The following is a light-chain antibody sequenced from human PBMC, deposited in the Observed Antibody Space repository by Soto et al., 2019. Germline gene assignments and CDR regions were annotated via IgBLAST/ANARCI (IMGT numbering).Light chain of an antibody. CDR1: SRDIGGYDF. V-gene: IGLV2-8*01. J-gene: IGLJ2*01. CDR2: DVI. CDR3: SSYGGSNNLL. Sequence: QSALTQPPSASGSPGQSVTISCTGTSRDIGGYDFVSWYQQHPGKAPKLLIYDVIKSPSGVPDRFSGSKSGNTASLTVSGLQTDDEADYYCSSYGGSNNLLFGGGTKLTVL.